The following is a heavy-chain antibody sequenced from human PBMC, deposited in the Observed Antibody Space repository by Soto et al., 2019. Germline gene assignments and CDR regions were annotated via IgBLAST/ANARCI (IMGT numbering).Heavy chain of an antibody. Sequence: SETLSLTCTVSGGSIRNYYWSWIRQPPGQGLEWIGYIYYSGSTNYNPSLKSRVTISVDTSKNQFSLKLNSVTAADTAVYYCARENYGDFFDYWGQGTLVTVS. J-gene: IGHJ4*02. D-gene: IGHD4-17*01. CDR3: ARENYGDFFDY. V-gene: IGHV4-59*01. CDR2: IYYSGST. CDR1: GGSIRNYY.